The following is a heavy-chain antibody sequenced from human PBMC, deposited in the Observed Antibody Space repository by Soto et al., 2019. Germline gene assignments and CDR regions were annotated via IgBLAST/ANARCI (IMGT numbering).Heavy chain of an antibody. CDR3: AKDNGDGILTGYPNYYYYGMDV. CDR1: GFTFDDCA. Sequence: GESLSLTCAASGFTFDDCALQSVRRAPAKDVEEGSGSSWNSGSIGYADSVKGRFTISRDNAKNSLYLQMNSVRAEDTALYYCAKDNGDGILTGYPNYYYYGMDVWGQGTTVTVSS. D-gene: IGHD3-9*01. CDR2: SSWNSGSI. V-gene: IGHV3-9*01. J-gene: IGHJ6*02.